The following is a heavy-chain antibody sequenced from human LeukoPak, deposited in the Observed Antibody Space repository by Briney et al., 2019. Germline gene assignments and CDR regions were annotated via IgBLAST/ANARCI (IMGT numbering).Heavy chain of an antibody. J-gene: IGHJ2*01. CDR3: ARDPGLRRYFDL. V-gene: IGHV4-4*07. Sequence: SETLSLTCTVSGGSISSYYWSRIRQPAGKGLEWIGRIYTSGSTTYNPSLKSRVTMSVDTSKNQFSLKLSSVTAADTAVYYCARDPGLRRYFDLWGRGTLVTVSS. CDR1: GGSISSYY. CDR2: IYTSGST. D-gene: IGHD4-17*01.